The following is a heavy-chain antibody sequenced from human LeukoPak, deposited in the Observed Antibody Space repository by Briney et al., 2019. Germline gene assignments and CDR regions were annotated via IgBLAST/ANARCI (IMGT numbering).Heavy chain of an antibody. Sequence: PSETLSLTCNVSGGSINTANYYWTWIRQPPGKGLEWIGYISYSGTPYYNPSLNSRVTISLDTPKNQFSLRLNSVTAADTAMYYCARDRYGDFEDYWGQGTLVTVSS. V-gene: IGHV4-30-4*08. CDR3: ARDRYGDFEDY. CDR1: GGSINTANYY. J-gene: IGHJ4*02. CDR2: ISYSGTP. D-gene: IGHD4-17*01.